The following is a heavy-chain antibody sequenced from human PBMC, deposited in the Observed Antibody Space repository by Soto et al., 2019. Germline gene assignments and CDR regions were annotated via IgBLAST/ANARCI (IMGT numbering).Heavy chain of an antibody. CDR2: ISYDGSNR. CDR3: AKDLYGSETYTSSQYGMDV. D-gene: IGHD3-10*01. Sequence: GGSLRLSCAASGFTFSRFGMHWVRQAPGKGLEWVAVISYDGSNRFYADSVKGRFTISRDNSKNTLYLQMNSLRPEDTAVYYCAKDLYGSETYTSSQYGMDVWGQGTTVTVSS. V-gene: IGHV3-30*18. CDR1: GFTFSRFG. J-gene: IGHJ6*02.